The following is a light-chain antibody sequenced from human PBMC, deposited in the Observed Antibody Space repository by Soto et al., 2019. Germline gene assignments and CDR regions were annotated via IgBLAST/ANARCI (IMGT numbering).Light chain of an antibody. Sequence: DIQMTQSPSSLSVSVGDRATLTCRASQGISNYLAWYQQKPGKVPRLVIYRASTLQSGVPSRFSGSGSGAYFTLTISSLQPEDVATYYCQKYNSAPRTFGQGTKVDIK. J-gene: IGKJ1*01. V-gene: IGKV1-27*01. CDR1: QGISNY. CDR2: RAS. CDR3: QKYNSAPRT.